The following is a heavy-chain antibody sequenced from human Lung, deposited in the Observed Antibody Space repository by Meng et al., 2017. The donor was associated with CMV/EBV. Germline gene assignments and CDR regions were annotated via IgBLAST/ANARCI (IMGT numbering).Heavy chain of an antibody. V-gene: IGHV3-30*04. CDR2: VSHHGRNK. CDR1: GFPFRSYA. CDR3: ARARATGTDTSSPDS. D-gene: IGHD6-13*01. Sequence: SXAASGFPFRSYAMHWVRQAPGKGLEWVAVVSHHGRNKYYADSVKGRFTISRDNSKNTLYLHMNSLRAEDSAVFYCARARATGTDTSSPDSGGQGTLVTVPQ. J-gene: IGHJ1*01.